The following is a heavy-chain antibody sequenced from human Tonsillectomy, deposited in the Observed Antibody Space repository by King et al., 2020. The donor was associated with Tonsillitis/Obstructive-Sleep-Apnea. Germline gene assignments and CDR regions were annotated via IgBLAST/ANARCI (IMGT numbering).Heavy chain of an antibody. CDR1: GGSFSGYY. CDR2: INHSGST. J-gene: IGHJ4*02. CDR3: ARVXXYDXXXXXXXX. V-gene: IGHV4-34*01. D-gene: IGHD3-22*01. Sequence: VQLQQWGAELLKPSETLSLTCAVYGGSFSGYYWSWIRQPPGKGLEWIGEINHSGSTNYNPSLKSRVTISVDTSKNQFSLKLSSVTAADTAVYYCARVXXYDXXXXXXXXXXXXTLVTVSS.